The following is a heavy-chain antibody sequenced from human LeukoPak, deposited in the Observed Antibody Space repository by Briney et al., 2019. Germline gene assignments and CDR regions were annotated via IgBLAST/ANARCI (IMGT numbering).Heavy chain of an antibody. Sequence: GGSLRLSCAAPGVTFSDHWMTWVRQTPGKGLEWVAHINQDGSEKHFVDSVEGRFTISRDNDNNSMSLQMNKLRVEDTAVYYCARGATGTYWDWFDPWGQGTLVTVSS. CDR3: ARGATGTYWDWFDP. J-gene: IGHJ5*02. D-gene: IGHD1-26*01. CDR1: GVTFSDHW. CDR2: INQDGSEK. V-gene: IGHV3-7*01.